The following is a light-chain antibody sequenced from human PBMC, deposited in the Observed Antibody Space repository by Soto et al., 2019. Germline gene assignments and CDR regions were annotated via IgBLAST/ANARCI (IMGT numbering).Light chain of an antibody. V-gene: IGKV3-20*01. CDR3: QQYGTSPGT. CDR2: GAS. Sequence: EIVLTQSPDTLSLSPGERATLSCRASQSLSSAYLVWYQQKPGQAPRLLMFGASSRATGIPDRFSGSGSGTDFTLTISGLQPEDFAVYYCQQYGTSPGTFGQGTKVDIK. CDR1: QSLSSAY. J-gene: IGKJ1*01.